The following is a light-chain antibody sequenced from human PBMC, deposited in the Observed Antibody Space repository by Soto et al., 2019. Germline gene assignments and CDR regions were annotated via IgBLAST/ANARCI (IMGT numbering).Light chain of an antibody. CDR1: NSDIGGYDS. V-gene: IGLV2-14*01. J-gene: IGLJ2*01. Sequence: QSVLTQPASVSGSPGQSITISCTGTNSDIGGYDSVSWYQHLPGKAPKLLIYGVTNRPSGVSHRFSGSKSGNTASLTISGLQAEDEADYYCTSYTSITIIVFGGGTQRPS. CDR2: GVT. CDR3: TSYTSITIIV.